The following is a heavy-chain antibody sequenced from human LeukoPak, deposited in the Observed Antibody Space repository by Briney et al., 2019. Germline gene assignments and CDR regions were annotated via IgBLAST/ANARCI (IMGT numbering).Heavy chain of an antibody. J-gene: IGHJ4*02. CDR1: GGTFSSYA. D-gene: IGHD3-22*01. Sequence: GASVKVSCKASGGTFSSYAISWVRQAPGQGLGWMGRIIPIIGTANYAQKFQGRVTITTDESTSTAYTGLSSLRSEDTAVYYCASSRYYDSSGYYPDDYWGQGNLVTVSS. CDR2: IIPIIGTA. V-gene: IGHV1-69*05. CDR3: ASSRYYDSSGYYPDDY.